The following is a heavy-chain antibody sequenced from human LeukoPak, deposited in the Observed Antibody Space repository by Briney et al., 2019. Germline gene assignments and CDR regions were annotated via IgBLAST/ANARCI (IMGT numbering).Heavy chain of an antibody. J-gene: IGHJ6*03. Sequence: PSETLSLTCTVSGGSTSSYYWSWIRQPAGKGLEWIGRIYTSGSTNYNPSLKSRVTISVDKSKNQFSLKLSSVTAADTAVYYCARVNYGSGSYYTRRYYYMDVWGKGTTVTVSS. V-gene: IGHV4-4*07. CDR1: GGSTSSYY. CDR3: ARVNYGSGSYYTRRYYYMDV. CDR2: IYTSGST. D-gene: IGHD3-10*01.